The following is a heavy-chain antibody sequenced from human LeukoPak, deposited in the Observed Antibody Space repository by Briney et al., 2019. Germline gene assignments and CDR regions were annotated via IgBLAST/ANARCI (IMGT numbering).Heavy chain of an antibody. Sequence: GASLKVSCKVSGYTLTELSMHWVRQDPGKGLEWMGGFDPEDGETIYAQKFQGRVTMTEDTSTDTAYMELSSLRSEDTAVYYCATFPVPDYGRTGLDYWGQGTLVTVSS. CDR3: ATFPVPDYGRTGLDY. V-gene: IGHV1-24*01. J-gene: IGHJ4*02. D-gene: IGHD3-16*01. CDR2: FDPEDGET. CDR1: GYTLTELS.